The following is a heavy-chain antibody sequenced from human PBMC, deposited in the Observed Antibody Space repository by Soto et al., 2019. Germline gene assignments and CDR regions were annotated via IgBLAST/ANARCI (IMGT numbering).Heavy chain of an antibody. CDR3: GKVLVGATGHTDSDS. V-gene: IGHV4-39*01. J-gene: IGHJ4*02. Sequence: SETLSLTCTVSGGSIYRSGYYWGWIRQPPGRGLEWIGNIDYNGVTYSNPSLKSRVAISRDTSKNQFFLKLTSVTAADTALYYCGKVLVGATGHTDSDSWGPGTLVTVSS. CDR1: GGSIYRSGYY. D-gene: IGHD2-15*01. CDR2: IDYNGVT.